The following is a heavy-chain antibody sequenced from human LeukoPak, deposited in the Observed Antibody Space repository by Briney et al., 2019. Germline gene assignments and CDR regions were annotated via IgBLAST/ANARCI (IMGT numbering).Heavy chain of an antibody. CDR1: GYTFTSYG. V-gene: IGHV1-18*01. D-gene: IGHD6-13*01. CDR2: ISAYNGNT. J-gene: IGHJ6*02. CDR3: ARGTIAAAGPRYYYYGMDV. Sequence: ASVKVSCKASGYTFTSYGNSWVRQAPGQGLEWMGWISAYNGNTNYAQKLQGRVTMTTDTSTSTAYMELRSLRSDDTAVYYCARGTIAAAGPRYYYYGMDVWGQGTTVTVSS.